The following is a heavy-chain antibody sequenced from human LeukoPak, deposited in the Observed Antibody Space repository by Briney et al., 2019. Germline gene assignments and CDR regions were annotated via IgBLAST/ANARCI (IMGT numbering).Heavy chain of an antibody. CDR3: ARSGVMVYAKLDY. CDR1: GFTFNTYS. Sequence: GGSLRLSCAASGFTFNTYSMNWVRQAPGKGLEWVSSISSSSSYIFYADSVKGRFTTSRDNAKNSLYLQMNSLRAEHTAVYYCARSGVMVYAKLDYWGQGTLVTVSS. V-gene: IGHV3-21*01. J-gene: IGHJ4*02. CDR2: ISSSSSYI. D-gene: IGHD2-8*01.